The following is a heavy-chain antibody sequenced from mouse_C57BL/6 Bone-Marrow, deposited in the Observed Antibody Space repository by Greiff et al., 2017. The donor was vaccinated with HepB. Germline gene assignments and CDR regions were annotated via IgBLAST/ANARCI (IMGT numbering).Heavy chain of an antibody. J-gene: IGHJ1*03. CDR3: ARRAPYYGSSCWYFDV. D-gene: IGHD1-1*01. V-gene: IGHV8-12*01. CDR2: IYWDDDK. CDR1: GFSLSTSGMG. Sequence: QVTLKVSGPGILQSSQTLSLTCSSSGFSLSTSGMGVSWIRPPSGKGLEWLVHIYWDDDKRDNPSRKSRLTISKDTSRNQVFLKITSVDTAGTATDYFARRAPYYGSSCWYFDVWGRGTTVTVSS.